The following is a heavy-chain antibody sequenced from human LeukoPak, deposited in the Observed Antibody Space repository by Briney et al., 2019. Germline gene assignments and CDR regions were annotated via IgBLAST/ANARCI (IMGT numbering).Heavy chain of an antibody. J-gene: IGHJ4*02. D-gene: IGHD5-12*01. CDR3: ARPGSSVAAPLFDY. CDR1: GGSISSSSYY. Sequence: SETLSLTCTVSGGSISSSSYYWGWLRQPPGKGLEWIGSIYYSGSAYYNPSLKSRVTISVDTSKNQFSLKLSSVTAADTAVYYCARPGSSVAAPLFDYWGQGTLVTVSS. V-gene: IGHV4-39*01. CDR2: IYYSGSA.